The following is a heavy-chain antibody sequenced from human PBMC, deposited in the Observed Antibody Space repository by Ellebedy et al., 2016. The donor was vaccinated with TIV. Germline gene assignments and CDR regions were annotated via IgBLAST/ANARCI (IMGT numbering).Heavy chain of an antibody. CDR3: AKDKVFGDSKWEIDV. CDR1: AFTFSSYA. CDR2: ISNTGSRT. J-gene: IGHJ6*02. D-gene: IGHD4-17*01. V-gene: IGHV3-23*01. Sequence: PGGSLRLSCAASAFTFSSYAMSWVRQAPGKGLEWVSTISNTGSRTYYADSVEGRFIISRDNSKKTLYLQMNSLRAEDTAVYYCAKDKVFGDSKWEIDVWGQGATVTVSS.